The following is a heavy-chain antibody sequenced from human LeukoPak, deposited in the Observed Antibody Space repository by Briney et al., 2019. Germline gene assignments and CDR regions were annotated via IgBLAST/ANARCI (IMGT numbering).Heavy chain of an antibody. Sequence: SETLSLTCSVSGVSITSNYWTWIRQPAGRGLEWIGRVSTRGNTNYNPSLKSRVTMSVDTPKNLFSLELTSVTAADTAMYYCARSPGLADIDFWGQGTLVIVSS. D-gene: IGHD2-21*01. CDR2: VSTRGNT. J-gene: IGHJ4*02. CDR1: GVSITSNY. CDR3: ARSPGLADIDF. V-gene: IGHV4-4*07.